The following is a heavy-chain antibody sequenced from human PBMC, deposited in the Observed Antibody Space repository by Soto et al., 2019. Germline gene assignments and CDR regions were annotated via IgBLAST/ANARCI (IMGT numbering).Heavy chain of an antibody. V-gene: IGHV4-59*01. J-gene: IGHJ4*02. CDR1: GGSISSYY. Sequence: SETLSLTCTVSGGSISSYYWSWIRQPPGKGLEWIGYIYYSGSTNYNPSLKSRVTISVDTSKNQFSLKLSSVTAADTAVYYCARSEWLRLGFDYWGQGTLVTVSS. D-gene: IGHD5-12*01. CDR3: ARSEWLRLGFDY. CDR2: IYYSGST.